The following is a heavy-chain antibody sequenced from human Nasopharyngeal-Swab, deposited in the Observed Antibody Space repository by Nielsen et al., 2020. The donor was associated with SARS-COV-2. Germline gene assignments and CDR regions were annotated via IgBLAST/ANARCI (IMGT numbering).Heavy chain of an antibody. V-gene: IGHV4-39*02. CDR2: IYYSGST. Sequence: WIRQPPGKGLEWIGSIYYSGSTYYNPSLKSRVTISVDTSKNQFSLKLSSVTAADTAVYYCARESVLRYFDWEYYYYGMDVWGQGTTVTVS. J-gene: IGHJ6*02. D-gene: IGHD3-9*01. CDR3: ARESVLRYFDWEYYYYGMDV.